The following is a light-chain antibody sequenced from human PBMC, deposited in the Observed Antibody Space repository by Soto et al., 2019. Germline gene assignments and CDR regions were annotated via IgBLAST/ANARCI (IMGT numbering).Light chain of an antibody. CDR3: QQYGSSPWT. CDR2: DAS. J-gene: IGKJ1*01. Sequence: EIVMTQSPATLSVSPEERATLSCRASQSVSSNLAWYQQKPGQAPRLLIYDASNRATGIPSRFSGSGPGTDFTLTISRLEPEDSAVYYCQQYGSSPWTFGQGTKVDIK. CDR1: QSVSSN. V-gene: IGKV3-20*01.